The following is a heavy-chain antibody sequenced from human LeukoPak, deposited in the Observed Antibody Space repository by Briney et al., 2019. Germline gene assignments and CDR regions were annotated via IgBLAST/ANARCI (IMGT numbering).Heavy chain of an antibody. CDR2: IYHSGST. D-gene: IGHD6-13*01. CDR1: GGSISSGGYS. Sequence: SETLSLTCAVSGGSISSGGYSWSWIRQPPGKGLEWIGYIYHSGSTYYNPSLKSRVTISVDRSKNQFSLKLSSVTAADTAVYYCARGDWYSSLDYWGQGTLVTVSS. V-gene: IGHV4-30-2*01. CDR3: ARGDWYSSLDY. J-gene: IGHJ4*02.